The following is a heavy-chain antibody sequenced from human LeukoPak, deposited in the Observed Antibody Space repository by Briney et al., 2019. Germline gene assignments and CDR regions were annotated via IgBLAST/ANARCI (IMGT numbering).Heavy chain of an antibody. CDR1: GGSISSYY. Sequence: SETLSLTCTVSGGSISSYYWSWIRQPPGKGLEWIGYIYYSGSTNYNPSLKSRVTISVDTSKNQFSLKLSSVTAADTAVYYCARHQRDGSYFDYWGQGTLVTVSS. D-gene: IGHD3-10*01. CDR2: IYYSGST. V-gene: IGHV4-59*01. CDR3: ARHQRDGSYFDY. J-gene: IGHJ4*02.